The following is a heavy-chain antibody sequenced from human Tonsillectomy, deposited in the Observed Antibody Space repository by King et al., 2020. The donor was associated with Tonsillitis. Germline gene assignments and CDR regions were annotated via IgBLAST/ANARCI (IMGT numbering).Heavy chain of an antibody. CDR2: MFHTGNT. CDR3: VRDLSGDGAYEFDS. J-gene: IGHJ4*02. Sequence: QLQESGPGLAKPSETLSLTCSVSGLSISSGYYWGWIRQSPGEGLEWVGSMFHTGNTYYNPSLRSRVTISLDTSKNQISLKVTSVTAADAALYYWVRDLSGDGAYEFDSWGQGTLVAVSS. CDR1: GLSISSGYY. V-gene: IGHV4-38-2*02. D-gene: IGHD5-24*01.